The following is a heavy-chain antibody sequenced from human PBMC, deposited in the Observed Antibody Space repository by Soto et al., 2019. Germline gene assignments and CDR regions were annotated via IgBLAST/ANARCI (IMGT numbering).Heavy chain of an antibody. CDR3: ARLGRYCSGGSCYSRYDY. CDR2: IIPIFGTA. J-gene: IGHJ4*02. Sequence: SVKVSCKASGGTFSSYAISWLRQAPGQGLEWMGGIIPIFGTANYAQKFQGRVTITADESTSTAYMELSSLRSEDTAVYYCARLGRYCSGGSCYSRYDYWGQGTLVTVSS. CDR1: GGTFSSYA. V-gene: IGHV1-69*13. D-gene: IGHD2-15*01.